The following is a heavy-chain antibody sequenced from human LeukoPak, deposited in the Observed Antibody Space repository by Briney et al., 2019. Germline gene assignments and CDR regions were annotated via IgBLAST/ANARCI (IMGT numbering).Heavy chain of an antibody. Sequence: ASVKVSCKASGYTFTRYYIHWVRQAPGQGLEWMGIINPSGSSTTYAQKFQGRVTMTRDMSTSTVYMELSSLRSEDTAVYYCARGGYGPRQAFDYWGQGTLVTVSS. D-gene: IGHD5-18*01. V-gene: IGHV1-46*01. CDR1: GYTFTRYY. CDR2: INPSGSST. CDR3: ARGGYGPRQAFDY. J-gene: IGHJ4*02.